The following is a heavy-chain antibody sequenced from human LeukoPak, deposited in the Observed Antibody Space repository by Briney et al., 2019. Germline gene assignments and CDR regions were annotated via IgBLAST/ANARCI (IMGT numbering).Heavy chain of an antibody. Sequence: GRSLRLSCAASGFTFDDYAMHWVPQAPGKGLEWVSGISWNSGSIGYADSVKGRFTISRDNAKNSLYLQMNSLRAEDMALYYCATRNGFWGQGTLVTVSA. CDR2: ISWNSGSI. CDR3: ATRNGF. J-gene: IGHJ4*02. V-gene: IGHV3-9*03. CDR1: GFTFDDYA. D-gene: IGHD1-14*01.